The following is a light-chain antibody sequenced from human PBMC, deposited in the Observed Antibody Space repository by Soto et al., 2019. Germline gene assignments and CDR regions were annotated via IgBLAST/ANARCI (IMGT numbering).Light chain of an antibody. V-gene: IGLV2-14*03. CDR1: RSDIGAYNF. Sequence: QSVLTQPASVSGSPGQSITISCTGTRSDIGAYNFASWYQQHPGEVPKLILYDVNVRPSGVSNRFSGSKSGNTASLTISGLQAEDGADYYCTSWTTSTTMIFGGGTKVTV. CDR2: DVN. CDR3: TSWTTSTTMI. J-gene: IGLJ2*01.